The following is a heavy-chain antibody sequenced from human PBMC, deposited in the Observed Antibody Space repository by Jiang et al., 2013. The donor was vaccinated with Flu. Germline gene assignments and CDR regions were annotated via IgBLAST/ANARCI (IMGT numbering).Heavy chain of an antibody. CDR2: IDWDDDK. D-gene: IGHD1-7*01. CDR3: ARLIRENYNTNRFDY. J-gene: IGHJ4*02. V-gene: IGHV2-70*01. CDR1: GFSLSTSEMC. Sequence: KPTQTLTLTCTFSGFSLSTSEMCVSWIRQPPGKALEWLALIDWDDDKYYSTSLKTRLTISKDTSKNQVVLIMTNMDPVDTATYYCARLIRENYNTNRFDYWGQGTLVTVSS.